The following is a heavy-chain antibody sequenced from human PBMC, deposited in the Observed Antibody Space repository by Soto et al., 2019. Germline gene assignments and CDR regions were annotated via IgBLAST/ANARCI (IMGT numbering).Heavy chain of an antibody. CDR1: GDSVSSNSAA. D-gene: IGHD6-13*01. CDR3: ARVLAAAGLSFDY. Sequence: SQTLSLTCAISGDSVSSNSAAWNWISQSPSRGLEWLGRTYYRSKWYNDYAVSVKSRITINPDTSKNQFSLQLNSVTPEDTAVYYCARVLAAAGLSFDYWGQGTLVTVSS. V-gene: IGHV6-1*01. J-gene: IGHJ4*02. CDR2: TYYRSKWYN.